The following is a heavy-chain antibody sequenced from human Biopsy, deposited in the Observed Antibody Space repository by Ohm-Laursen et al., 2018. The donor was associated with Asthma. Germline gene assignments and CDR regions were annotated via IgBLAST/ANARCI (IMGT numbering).Heavy chain of an antibody. CDR2: ISPIFGSS. V-gene: IGHV1-69*06. CDR3: ARPGPNRDILYYCYHMDV. CDR1: GGMFGNYA. J-gene: IGHJ6*02. D-gene: IGHD3-3*02. Sequence: AASVKVSCKASGGMFGNYAISWVRQAPGLGLEWMGGISPIFGSSNYAQRFQGRVTITADIFTRTVYMELSGLRFDDTAIYYFARPGPNRDILYYCYHMDVWGQGTTVIASS.